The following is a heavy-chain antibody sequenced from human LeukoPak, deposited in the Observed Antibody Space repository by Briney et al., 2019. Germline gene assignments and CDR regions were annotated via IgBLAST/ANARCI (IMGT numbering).Heavy chain of an antibody. CDR3: ASARAENDSSGYQNWFDP. D-gene: IGHD3-22*01. J-gene: IGHJ5*02. CDR2: INHSGST. CDR1: GGSFSGYY. V-gene: IGHV4-34*01. Sequence: PSETLSLTCAVYGGSFSGYYWSWIRQPPGKGLEWIGEINHSGSTNYNPSLKSRVTISVDTSKNQFSLKLSSVTAADTAVYYCASARAENDSSGYQNWFDPWGQGTLVTVSS.